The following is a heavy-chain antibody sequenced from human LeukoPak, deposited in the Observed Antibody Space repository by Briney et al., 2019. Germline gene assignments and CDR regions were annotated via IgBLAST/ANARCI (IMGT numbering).Heavy chain of an antibody. CDR3: ATIGGDYVSFDN. Sequence: GGSLRLSCAASEFTVSSNYMSWVRQAPGTGLEWVSVIYSGGSTYYADSVKGRFTISRHNSKNTLYLQMNSLRGEDTAVYYCATIGGDYVSFDNWGQGTLVTVTS. CDR1: EFTVSSNY. V-gene: IGHV3-53*04. CDR2: IYSGGST. D-gene: IGHD4-17*01. J-gene: IGHJ4*02.